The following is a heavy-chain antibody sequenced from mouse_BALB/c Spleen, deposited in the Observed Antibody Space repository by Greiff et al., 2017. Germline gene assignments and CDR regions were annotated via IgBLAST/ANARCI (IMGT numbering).Heavy chain of an antibody. Sequence: EVKLVESGGGLVQPGGSRKLSCAASGFTFSSFGMHWVRQAPEKGLEWVAYISSGSSTIYYADTVKGRFTISRDNPKNTLFLQMTSLRSEDTAMYYCASNYGSSSAWFAYWGQGTLVTVSA. D-gene: IGHD1-1*01. CDR1: GFTFSSFG. CDR3: ASNYGSSSAWFAY. CDR2: ISSGSSTI. J-gene: IGHJ3*01. V-gene: IGHV5-17*02.